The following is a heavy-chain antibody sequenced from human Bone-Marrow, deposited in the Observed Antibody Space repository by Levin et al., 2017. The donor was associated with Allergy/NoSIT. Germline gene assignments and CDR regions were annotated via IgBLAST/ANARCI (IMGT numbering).Heavy chain of an antibody. D-gene: IGHD2-15*01. Sequence: GGSLRLSCAASGFTFSNYAMSWVRQAPEKGLEWISAIAATDGGTYHADSVWGRFTISRDNSKSTLFLQMNSLRADDTAVYYCARALSSRSCGGRRCYPLGYWGQGILVTVSS. CDR3: ARALSSRSCGGRRCYPLGY. J-gene: IGHJ4*02. V-gene: IGHV3-23*01. CDR2: IAATDGGT. CDR1: GFTFSNYA.